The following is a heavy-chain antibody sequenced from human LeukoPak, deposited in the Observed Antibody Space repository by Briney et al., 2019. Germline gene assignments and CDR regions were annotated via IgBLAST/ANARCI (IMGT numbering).Heavy chain of an antibody. CDR1: GGPISSYY. CDR2: INYSGNT. Sequence: SETLSLTCTVSGGPISSYYWSWIRQPPGKGLEWIGYINYSGNTNYNPSLKSRVTTSVDTSKNQFSLKLSSVTAADTAVYYCARRGYFDYWGQGTLVTVAS. CDR3: ARRGYFDY. V-gene: IGHV4-59*08. D-gene: IGHD3-22*01. J-gene: IGHJ4*02.